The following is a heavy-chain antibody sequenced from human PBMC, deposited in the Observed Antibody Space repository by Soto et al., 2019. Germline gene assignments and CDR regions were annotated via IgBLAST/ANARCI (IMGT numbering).Heavy chain of an antibody. Sequence: QVQLQESGPGLVKPSQTLSLTCTVSGGSISSGGYYWSWIRQHPGKGLEWIGYIYYSGSTYYNPSLKLRFSISVDTSKYQFSLKLSSVTAADTAVYYSARAPVSDYYDSSGYSNWFDPWGQGTLVTVSS. CDR1: GGSISSGGYY. V-gene: IGHV4-31*03. D-gene: IGHD3-22*01. CDR2: IYYSGST. CDR3: ARAPVSDYYDSSGYSNWFDP. J-gene: IGHJ5*02.